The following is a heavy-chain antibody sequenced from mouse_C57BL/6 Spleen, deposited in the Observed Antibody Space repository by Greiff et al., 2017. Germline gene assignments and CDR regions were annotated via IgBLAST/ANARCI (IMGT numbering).Heavy chain of an antibody. CDR3: ARQLGREGYFDV. CDR1: GYTFTSYG. D-gene: IGHD4-1*01. CDR2: IYPRSGNT. Sequence: VKLVESGAELARPGASVKLSCKASGYTFTSYGISWVKQRTGQGLEWIGEIYPRSGNTYYNEKFKGKATLTADKSSSTAYMELRSLTSEDSAVYFCARQLGREGYFDVWGTGTTVTVSS. J-gene: IGHJ1*03. V-gene: IGHV1-81*01.